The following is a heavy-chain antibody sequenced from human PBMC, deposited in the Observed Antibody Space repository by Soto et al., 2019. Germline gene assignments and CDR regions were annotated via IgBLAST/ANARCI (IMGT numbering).Heavy chain of an antibody. CDR2: INPSGGST. J-gene: IGHJ4*02. D-gene: IGHD3-10*01. CDR1: GYTFTSYY. Sequence: GASVQVSCKASGYTFTSYYMHWVRQAPGQGLEWMGIINPSGGSTSYAQKFQGRVTMTRDTSTSTVYMELSSLRSEDTAVYYCARDSVLWFGEPHPYYFDYWGQGTLVTVSS. V-gene: IGHV1-46*03. CDR3: ARDSVLWFGEPHPYYFDY.